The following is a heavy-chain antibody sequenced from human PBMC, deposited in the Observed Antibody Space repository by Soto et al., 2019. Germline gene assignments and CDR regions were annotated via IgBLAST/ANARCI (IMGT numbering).Heavy chain of an antibody. J-gene: IGHJ4*02. Sequence: SETLSLTRTVSGGSISSYYWSWIRQPPGKGLEWIGYIYYSGSTNYNPSLKSRLTISIDASKNQFSLKLSSVTAADTAVYYCAREYSYGHDYWGQGTRVTVSS. CDR1: GGSISSYY. CDR3: AREYSYGHDY. V-gene: IGHV4-59*12. CDR2: IYYSGST. D-gene: IGHD5-18*01.